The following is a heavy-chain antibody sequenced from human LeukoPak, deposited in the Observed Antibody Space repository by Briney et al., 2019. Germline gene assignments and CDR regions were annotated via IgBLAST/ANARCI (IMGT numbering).Heavy chain of an antibody. V-gene: IGHV3-33*01. CDR1: GFTFSSYG. CDR3: ARDRRALDTAMGMVGY. J-gene: IGHJ4*02. CDR2: IWYDGSNK. Sequence: PGRSLRLSCAASGFTFSSYGMHWVRQAPGKGLEWDAVIWYDGSNKYYADSVKGRFTISRDNSKRTLYLQMHSLRAEDTAVYYCARDRRALDTAMGMVGYWGQGTLVTVSS. D-gene: IGHD5-18*01.